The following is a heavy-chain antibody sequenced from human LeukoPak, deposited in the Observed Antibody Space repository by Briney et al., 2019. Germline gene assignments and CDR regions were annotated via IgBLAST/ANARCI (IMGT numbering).Heavy chain of an antibody. CDR3: ASCAGGTVSSSWYFFDY. D-gene: IGHD6-13*01. V-gene: IGHV4-34*01. CDR2: ISHSGST. J-gene: IGHJ4*02. Sequence: SETLSLTCAVYGGSFSGYYWSWIRQPPGKGLEWIGEISHSGSTNYNPSLKSRVTISVDTSKNQFSLKLSSVTAADTAVYYCASCAGGTVSSSWYFFDYWGQGTLVTVSS. CDR1: GGSFSGYY.